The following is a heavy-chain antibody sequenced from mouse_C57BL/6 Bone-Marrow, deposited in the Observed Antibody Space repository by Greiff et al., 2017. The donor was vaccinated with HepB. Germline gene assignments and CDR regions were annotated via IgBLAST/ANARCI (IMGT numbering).Heavy chain of an antibody. Sequence: VQLQQSGAELVKPGASVKLSCKASGYTFTSYWMQWVNQRPGQGLEWIGEIDPSGSYTNYNQKFKGKATLTVDTSSSTAYMQLSSLTAQDSAVYKCSSSYGSSYGGFFDYWGQGTTLTVSS. V-gene: IGHV1-50*01. CDR2: IDPSGSYT. J-gene: IGHJ2*01. CDR1: GYTFTSYW. CDR3: SSSYGSSYGGFFDY. D-gene: IGHD1-1*01.